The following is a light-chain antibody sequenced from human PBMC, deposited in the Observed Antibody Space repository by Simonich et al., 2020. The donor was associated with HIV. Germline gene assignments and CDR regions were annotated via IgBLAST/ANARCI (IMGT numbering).Light chain of an antibody. CDR1: QSVGSN. CDR3: QQRSNWPLT. CDR2: DAS. J-gene: IGKJ4*01. Sequence: EIVMTQSPATLSVSPGERATLSCRASQSVGSNLVWYQQRPGQAPRPLIYDASNRATGIPARFSGSGSGTDFTLTISSLEPEDFAVYYCQQRSNWPLTFGGGTKVEIK. V-gene: IGKV3-11*01.